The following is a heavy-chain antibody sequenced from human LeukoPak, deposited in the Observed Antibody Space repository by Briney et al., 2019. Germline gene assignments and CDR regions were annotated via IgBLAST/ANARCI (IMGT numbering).Heavy chain of an antibody. V-gene: IGHV3-30*18. CDR3: AKETIAVSGPNYFNY. Sequence: PGGSLRLSCAAFGFTFSSHGMHWVRQAPGKGLEWLAVISYDGSAKYYADSVEGRFTVSRDNSMNTMYLQMNSLRAEDTAVYYCAKETIAVSGPNYFNYWGQGTLVTVSS. D-gene: IGHD6-19*01. CDR2: ISYDGSAK. CDR1: GFTFSSHG. J-gene: IGHJ4*02.